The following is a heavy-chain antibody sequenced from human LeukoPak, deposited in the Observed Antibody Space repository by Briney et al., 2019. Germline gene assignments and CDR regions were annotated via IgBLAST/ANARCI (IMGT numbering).Heavy chain of an antibody. Sequence: GGSLRLSCAASGFTVSSNYMSWVRRAPGKGLEWVSVIYSGGSTYYADSVKGRFTISRDNSKNTLFLQMTSLRVEDTAVYYCAKDREKPSQFDYWGQGTLVTVSS. CDR3: AKDREKPSQFDY. CDR2: IYSGGST. CDR1: GFTVSSNY. V-gene: IGHV3-53*05. J-gene: IGHJ4*02.